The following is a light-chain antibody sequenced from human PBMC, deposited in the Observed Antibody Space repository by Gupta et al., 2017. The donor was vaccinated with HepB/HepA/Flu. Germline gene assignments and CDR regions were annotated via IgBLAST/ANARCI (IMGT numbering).Light chain of an antibody. CDR2: GNT. V-gene: IGLV1-40*01. Sequence: QSVLTQPPSVSGAPGQRVTISCTGSSSNIGAGFDVNWYQHLPGTAPKLLIYGNTNRPSGVPDRFSASKSDTSASLAITGLRAEDEADYYCQSYDSSRSAVVFGGGTKLTVL. CDR3: QSYDSSRSAVV. J-gene: IGLJ2*01. CDR1: SSNIGAGFD.